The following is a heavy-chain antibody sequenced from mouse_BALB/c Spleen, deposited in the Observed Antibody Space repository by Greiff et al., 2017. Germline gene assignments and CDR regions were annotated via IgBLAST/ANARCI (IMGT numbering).Heavy chain of an antibody. Sequence: EVQLQESGPGLVKPSQSLSLTCSVTGYSITSGYYWNWIRQFPGNKLEWMGYISYDGSNNYNPSLKNRISITRDTSKNQFFLKLNSVTTEDTATYYCARAKGNGYWYFDVWGAGTTVTVSS. CDR3: ARAKGNGYWYFDV. J-gene: IGHJ1*01. V-gene: IGHV3-6*02. CDR1: GYSITSGYY. CDR2: ISYDGSN. D-gene: IGHD1-1*02.